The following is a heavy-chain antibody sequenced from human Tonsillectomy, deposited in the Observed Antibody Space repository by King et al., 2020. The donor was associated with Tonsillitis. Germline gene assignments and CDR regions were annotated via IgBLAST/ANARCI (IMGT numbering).Heavy chain of an antibody. Sequence: VQLVESGGGLVQPGGSLRLSCAASGFTFSSYAMSWVRQAPGKGLEWVSVISGSGGRIHYADSVKGRFTISRDNSKNTLYLQMNSLRAEDTAVYYCAKYSGSYYVFNYYMDGWGKGTTVTVSS. CDR2: ISGSGGRI. CDR3: AKYSGSYYVFNYYMDG. V-gene: IGHV3-23*04. D-gene: IGHD1-26*01. CDR1: GFTFSSYA. J-gene: IGHJ6*03.